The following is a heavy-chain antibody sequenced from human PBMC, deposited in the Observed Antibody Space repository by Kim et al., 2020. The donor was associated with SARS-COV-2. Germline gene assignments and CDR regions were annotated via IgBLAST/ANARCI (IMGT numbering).Heavy chain of an antibody. D-gene: IGHD3-16*01. V-gene: IGHV3-43*01. CDR2: ITWDGDST. J-gene: IGHJ4*02. CDR1: GFIFHEYT. Sequence: GGSLRLSCAASGFIFHEYTMHWVRQAPDKGLEWVALITWDGDSTFYADSVRDRFTTSRDNSENSLYMQMNSLTVEDSALYYCAKEKSRIWDFWGQGTLVTVSS. CDR3: AKEKSRIWDF.